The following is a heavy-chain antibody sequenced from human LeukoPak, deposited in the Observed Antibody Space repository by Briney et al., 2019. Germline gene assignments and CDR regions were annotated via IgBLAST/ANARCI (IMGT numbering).Heavy chain of an antibody. CDR3: VSAYGGLLDY. CDR1: GLTVSSYE. CDR2: ISGSASAV. Sequence: PGGSLRLAWAPAGLTVSSYEMNWVRQAPGQGRGWVSYISGSASAVYYADSMKGRFTISRDNAKNSLLLKMNSLRDEDTAVYYCVSAYGGLLDYWGQGILVTVSS. D-gene: IGHD3-16*01. J-gene: IGHJ4*02. V-gene: IGHV3-48*03.